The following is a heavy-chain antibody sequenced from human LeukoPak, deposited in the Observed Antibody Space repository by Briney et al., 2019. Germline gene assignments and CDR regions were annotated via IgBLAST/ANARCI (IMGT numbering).Heavy chain of an antibody. CDR2: ISPYNGIT. D-gene: IGHD3-22*01. V-gene: IGHV1-18*01. Sequence: ASVTVSFKASGYSFTNYGISWVRQAPGQGLEWMGWISPYNGITNYVQKLQGRVTMTTDTSTSTIYMELRSLRSDDTAVYYCAREKNYYDSTEGLDFWGQGTLVTVSS. CDR3: AREKNYYDSTEGLDF. J-gene: IGHJ4*02. CDR1: GYSFTNYG.